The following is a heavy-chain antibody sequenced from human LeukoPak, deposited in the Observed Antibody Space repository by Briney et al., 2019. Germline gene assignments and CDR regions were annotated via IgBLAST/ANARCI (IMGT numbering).Heavy chain of an antibody. Sequence: GGSLRLSCAASGFTFSSYSMNWVRQAPGKGLEWVSAISGSGSSTYYADSVKGRFTISRDNSKNTLYLQMNSLRAEDTAVYYCAKDPRGNNYGFGYYFDHWGQGTLVTVSS. CDR1: GFTFSSYS. V-gene: IGHV3-23*01. CDR3: AKDPRGNNYGFGYYFDH. J-gene: IGHJ4*02. D-gene: IGHD5-18*01. CDR2: ISGSGSST.